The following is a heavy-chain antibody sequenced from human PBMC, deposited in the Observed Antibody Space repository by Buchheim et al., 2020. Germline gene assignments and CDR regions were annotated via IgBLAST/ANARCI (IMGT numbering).Heavy chain of an antibody. CDR2: ISGGGGST. CDR3: AKRPKYDFWSGAAWYFDL. V-gene: IGHV3-23*01. CDR1: GFTFSSYA. Sequence: EVQLLESGGGLVQPGGSLRLSCVASGFTFSSYAMNWVRQAPGTGLEWGSVISGGGGSTYYADSVKGRFTISRDNSKNTLSLQMNSLRAEDTAVYYCAKRPKYDFWSGAAWYFDLWGRGTL. J-gene: IGHJ2*01. D-gene: IGHD3-3*01.